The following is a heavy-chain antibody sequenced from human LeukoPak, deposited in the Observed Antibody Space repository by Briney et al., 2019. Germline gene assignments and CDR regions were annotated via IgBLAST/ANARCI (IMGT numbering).Heavy chain of an antibody. CDR1: GYTFTGYY. D-gene: IGHD5-12*01. Sequence: ASMKVSCKASGYTFTGYYMHWVRQAPGQGLEWMGWINPNSGGTNYAQKFQGRVTMTRDTSISTAYMELSRLRSDDTAVYFCASVRDGLRLSTPFDNWGQGTLVTVSP. V-gene: IGHV1-2*02. J-gene: IGHJ4*02. CDR3: ASVRDGLRLSTPFDN. CDR2: INPNSGGT.